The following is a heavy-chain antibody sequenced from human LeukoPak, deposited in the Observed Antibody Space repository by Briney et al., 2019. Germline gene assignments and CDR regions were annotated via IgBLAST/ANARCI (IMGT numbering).Heavy chain of an antibody. D-gene: IGHD6-13*01. CDR2: ISSNGGST. V-gene: IGHV3-64*01. Sequence: GGSLRLSCAASGFTFSSYAMHWVRQAPGKGLEYVSAISSNGGSTYYANSVKGRFTTSRDNSKNTLYLQMGSLRAEDMAVYYCAVIAAAGPYYFDYWGQGTLVTVSS. J-gene: IGHJ4*02. CDR1: GFTFSSYA. CDR3: AVIAAAGPYYFDY.